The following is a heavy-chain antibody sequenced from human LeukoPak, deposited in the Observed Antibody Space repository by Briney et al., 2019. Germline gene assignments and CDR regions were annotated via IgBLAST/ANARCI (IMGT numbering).Heavy chain of an antibody. Sequence: SETLSLTCIVSGGSISSGGYYWSWIRQHPGKGLEWIGYIYYSGSTYYNPSLKSRVIISVDTSKNQFSLKLSSVTAADTAVYYCARDHGYYDSWYFGLWGRGTLVTVSS. J-gene: IGHJ2*01. CDR1: GGSISSGGYY. D-gene: IGHD3-22*01. V-gene: IGHV4-31*03. CDR3: ARDHGYYDSWYFGL. CDR2: IYYSGST.